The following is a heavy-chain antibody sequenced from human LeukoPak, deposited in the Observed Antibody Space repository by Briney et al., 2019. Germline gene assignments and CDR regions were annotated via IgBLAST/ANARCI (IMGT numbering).Heavy chain of an antibody. V-gene: IGHV3-48*03. CDR1: GFTFDDYA. D-gene: IGHD3-10*02. CDR3: SELGITMIGGV. CDR2: ISSSGSTI. Sequence: GRSLRLSCAASGFTFDDYAMHWVRQAPGKGLEWVSYISSSGSTIYYADSVKGRFTISRDNAKNSLYLKMNSLRAEDTAVYYCSELGITMIGGVWGKGTTVTISS. J-gene: IGHJ6*04.